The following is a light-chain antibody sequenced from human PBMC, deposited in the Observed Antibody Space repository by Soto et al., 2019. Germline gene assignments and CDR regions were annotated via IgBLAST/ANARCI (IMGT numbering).Light chain of an antibody. Sequence: EIVMTQSPATLSVSPGERATLSCRASQAVSSNLAWYQQKPGQAPRLLIYAASTGAAGIPDRFSGSGSGTGFTLTITSLQSEDFAVYYCQHYNNWPFTFGPGTKVDI. J-gene: IGKJ3*01. CDR1: QAVSSN. CDR2: AAS. CDR3: QHYNNWPFT. V-gene: IGKV3-15*01.